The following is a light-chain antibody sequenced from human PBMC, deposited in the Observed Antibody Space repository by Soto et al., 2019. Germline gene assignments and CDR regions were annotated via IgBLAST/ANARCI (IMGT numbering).Light chain of an antibody. J-gene: IGKJ3*01. Sequence: DIQMTQSPSSLSASVGDRVTITCRASQTIYQALNWYHQKPGKALRLLISSATALQRGVPSRFSGSGYGAEFTLIISSLLPEDFGTYYCQQSFTSIFTFGPGTKVDV. CDR1: QTIYQA. CDR3: QQSFTSIFT. CDR2: SAT. V-gene: IGKV1-39*01.